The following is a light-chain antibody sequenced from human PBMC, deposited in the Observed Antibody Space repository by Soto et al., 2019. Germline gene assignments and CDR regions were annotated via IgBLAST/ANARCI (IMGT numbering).Light chain of an antibody. CDR3: QQYCSSPWT. CDR1: QSVTSSY. V-gene: IGKV3-20*01. CDR2: GAS. J-gene: IGKJ1*01. Sequence: EIVLTQSPGTLSLSPGERATLSCRASQSVTSSYLAWYQQKPGQAPRLLIYGASSRATGIPDRFSGSGSGTDXXXNIXRLEPEDFAVYYCQQYCSSPWTFGQGTKVEIK.